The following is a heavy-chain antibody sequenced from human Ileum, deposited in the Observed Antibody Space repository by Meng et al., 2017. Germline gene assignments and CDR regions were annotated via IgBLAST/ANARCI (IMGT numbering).Heavy chain of an antibody. CDR1: VSTYTRYW. CDR2: INPNKDDT. Sequence: VQLCRAWAHPEYPGAVVKDPCKTSVSTYTRYWINWVPQDPVQGLEWMGRINPNKDDTDYAQNFQGRVTMTRDTSISTAYMELTRLKSDDTAFYYGASDGAATYTGLDYWGQGTLVTVSS. D-gene: IGHD3-16*01. V-gene: IGHV1-2*06. J-gene: IGHJ4*02. CDR3: ASDGAATYTGLDY.